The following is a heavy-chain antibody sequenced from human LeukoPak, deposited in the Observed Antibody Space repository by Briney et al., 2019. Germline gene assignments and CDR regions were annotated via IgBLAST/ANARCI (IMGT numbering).Heavy chain of an antibody. CDR3: VSFYETY. CDR1: GSYR. V-gene: IGHV3-74*01. D-gene: IGHD2-2*01. Sequence: GGSLRLSCAASGSYRMHWVRQAPGKGLVWVSHITSDGSWTGYADSVKGRFTISKDNAKNTVYLQMNNLRAEDTAVYYCVSFYETYWGRGTLVTVSS. J-gene: IGHJ4*02. CDR2: ITSDGSWT.